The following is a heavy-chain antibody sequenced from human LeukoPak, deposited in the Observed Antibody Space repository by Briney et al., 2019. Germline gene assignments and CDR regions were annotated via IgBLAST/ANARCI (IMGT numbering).Heavy chain of an antibody. CDR1: GFTFNSYA. CDR2: ISGSGTST. V-gene: IGHV3-23*01. Sequence: GGSLRLSCAASGFTFNSYAMTWVRQAPGKGLEWVSAISGSGTSTYYADSVKGRFTISRDNSKNTLYLQMNSLRAEDTAVYYCARGDAYALNYWGQGTLVTVSS. D-gene: IGHD2-2*01. CDR3: ARGDAYALNY. J-gene: IGHJ4*02.